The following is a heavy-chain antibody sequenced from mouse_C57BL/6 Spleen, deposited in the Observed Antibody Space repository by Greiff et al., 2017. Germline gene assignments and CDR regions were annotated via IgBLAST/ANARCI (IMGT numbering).Heavy chain of an antibody. CDR3: AREAYYSNYYFDY. Sequence: VQLQQSGAELVRPGTSVKVSCKASGYAFTNYLIEWVKQRPGQGLEWIGVINPGSGGTNYNEKFKGKATLTADKSSSTAYMQLSSLTSEDSAVYFCAREAYYSNYYFDYRGQGTTLTVSS. J-gene: IGHJ2*01. V-gene: IGHV1-54*01. D-gene: IGHD2-5*01. CDR1: GYAFTNYL. CDR2: INPGSGGT.